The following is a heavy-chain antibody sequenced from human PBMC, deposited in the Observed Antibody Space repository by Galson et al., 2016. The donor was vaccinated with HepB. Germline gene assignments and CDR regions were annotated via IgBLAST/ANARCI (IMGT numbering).Heavy chain of an antibody. V-gene: IGHV6-1*01. CDR2: AYFRSKWYH. Sequence: CAISGDSVSSKSASWIWIRQSPSRGLEWLGRAYFRSKWYHDYAPSVKSRITITPDPSRNQFSLQLDSVTPEDTAIYYCSRGPRNYTSGWTFDYWGQGTLVTVS. CDR3: SRGPRNYTSGWTFDY. D-gene: IGHD6-19*01. CDR1: GDSVSSKSAS. J-gene: IGHJ4*02.